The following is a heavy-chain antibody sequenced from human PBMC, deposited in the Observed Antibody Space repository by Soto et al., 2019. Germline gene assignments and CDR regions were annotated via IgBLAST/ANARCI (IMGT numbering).Heavy chain of an antibody. CDR1: GYTFTSYD. J-gene: IGHJ6*02. V-gene: IGHV1-8*01. Sequence: ASVKVSCKASGYTFTSYDINWVRQATGQGLEWMGWMNPNSGNTGYAQKFQGRVTMTRNTSISTAYMELSSLRSEDTAVYYCARGWRFLEFYYCYGMDVWGQGTTVTVSS. CDR2: MNPNSGNT. D-gene: IGHD3-3*01. CDR3: ARGWRFLEFYYCYGMDV.